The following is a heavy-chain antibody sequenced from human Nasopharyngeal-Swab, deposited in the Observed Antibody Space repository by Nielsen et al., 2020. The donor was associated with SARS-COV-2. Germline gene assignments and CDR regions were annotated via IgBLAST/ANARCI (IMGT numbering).Heavy chain of an antibody. V-gene: IGHV3-30*03. CDR2: IAHDASNE. Sequence: GGSLRLSCAASGFTFSSFGMPWVRQAPGKGLEWAAFIAHDASNEYYGDSVKGRFSISRDSSKNTLYLQMDSLRGEDTAVYYCARDAPAHYGAFYWGRGTLVTVSS. CDR3: ARDAPAHYGAFY. D-gene: IGHD4-17*01. CDR1: GFTFSSFG. J-gene: IGHJ4*02.